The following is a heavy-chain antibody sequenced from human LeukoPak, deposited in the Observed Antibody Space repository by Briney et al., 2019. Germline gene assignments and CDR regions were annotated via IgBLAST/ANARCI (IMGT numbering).Heavy chain of an antibody. D-gene: IGHD2-2*01. CDR1: GGSISTSSYY. V-gene: IGHV4-61*02. J-gene: IGHJ5*02. CDR2: IYTSGST. CDR3: ARSFTETYCSSTSCYFGPNWFDP. Sequence: PSETLSLTCTVSGGSISTSSYYWSWIRQPAGKGLEWIGRIYTSGSTNYNPSLKSRVTISVDTSKNQFSLKLSSVTAADTAVYYCARSFTETYCSSTSCYFGPNWFDPWGQGTLVTVSS.